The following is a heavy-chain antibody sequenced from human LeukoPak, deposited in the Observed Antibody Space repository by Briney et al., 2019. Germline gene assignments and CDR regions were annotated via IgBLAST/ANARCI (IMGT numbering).Heavy chain of an antibody. Sequence: SETLSLTCTVSGYSINTGSYWAWIRQPPGQGLEYIASIYHSGSAYYNPSLRSRVTILVDTSKNQFSLKLSSVTAADTAVYYCARDNGGYNWFDPWGQGTLVTVSS. J-gene: IGHJ5*02. CDR2: IYHSGSA. CDR1: GYSINTGSY. D-gene: IGHD2-8*01. CDR3: ARDNGGYNWFDP. V-gene: IGHV4-38-2*02.